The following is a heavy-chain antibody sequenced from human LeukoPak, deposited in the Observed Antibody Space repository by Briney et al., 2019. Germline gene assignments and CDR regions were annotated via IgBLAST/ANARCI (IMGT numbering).Heavy chain of an antibody. CDR1: GFTFSRYW. CDR2: IKEDGSEK. J-gene: IGHJ4*02. D-gene: IGHD3-22*01. CDR3: ARDAKYYYDSSGYY. Sequence: PGGSLRLSCAVSGFTFSRYWMSRVRQAPGKGLEWVANIKEDGSEKYYVDSMKGRFTISRDNAKNSLYLQMNSLRAEDTAVYYCARDAKYYYDSSGYYWGQGTLVTVSS. V-gene: IGHV3-7*01.